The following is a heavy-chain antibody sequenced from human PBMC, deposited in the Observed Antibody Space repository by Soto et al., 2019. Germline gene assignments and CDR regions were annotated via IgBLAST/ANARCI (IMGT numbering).Heavy chain of an antibody. CDR2: IYPGDSDT. Sequence: EVQLVQSGAEVKKPGESLKISCKGSGYSFTSYWIAWVRQMPGKGLEWMGTIYPGDSDTRYSPSLQGQVTISADNSISTAYLEWSSLKASDTAIYYWARPTPFGSGYGFFDYWGQGTPVTVSS. V-gene: IGHV5-51*01. J-gene: IGHJ4*02. CDR1: GYSFTSYW. CDR3: ARPTPFGSGYGFFDY. D-gene: IGHD4-17*01.